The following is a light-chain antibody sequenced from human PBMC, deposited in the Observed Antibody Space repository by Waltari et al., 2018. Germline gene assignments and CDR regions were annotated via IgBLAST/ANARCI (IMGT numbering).Light chain of an antibody. CDR2: DVS. CDR1: SSDVGTYNY. Sequence: QSALTQPASVSGSPGQSITIPCPGTSSDVGTYNYVSWYQQPPGKAPKLLIYDVSYRPSGVSYRFSGSKSGNTASLTISVLQAENEADYYCSSYITTNTLALCGGGTSLTVL. CDR3: SSYITTNTLAL. V-gene: IGLV2-14*03. J-gene: IGLJ3*02.